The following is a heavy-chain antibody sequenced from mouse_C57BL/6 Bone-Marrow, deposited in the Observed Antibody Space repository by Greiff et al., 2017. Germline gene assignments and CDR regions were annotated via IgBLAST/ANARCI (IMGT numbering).Heavy chain of an antibody. CDR3: ARPYYSNYWYFDV. CDR1: GYTFTSYW. Sequence: VQLQQPGAELVKPGASVKMSCKASGYTFTSYWITWVKQRPGQGLEWIGDIYPGSGSTNYNEKFKCKATLTVDTSSSPAYMQLSSLTSDDSAVSYCARPYYSNYWYFDVWGTGTTVTVSS. V-gene: IGHV1-55*01. D-gene: IGHD2-5*01. J-gene: IGHJ1*03. CDR2: IYPGSGST.